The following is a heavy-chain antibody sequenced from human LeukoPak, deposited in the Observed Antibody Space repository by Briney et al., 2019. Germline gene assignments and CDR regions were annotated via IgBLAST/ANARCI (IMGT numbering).Heavy chain of an antibody. CDR3: ARAGNSWPTGYYFDY. D-gene: IGHD4-17*01. CDR1: GGSISNYY. V-gene: IGHV4-59*01. J-gene: IGHJ4*02. CDR2: IYYTGST. Sequence: PSETLSLTCTASGGSISNYYWTWIRQPPGKGLEWIGFIYYTGSTNYDPSLKSRVTISLDTSKNQFSLKLNSVTAADTAMYFCARAGNSWPTGYYFDYWGQGTLVTVSS.